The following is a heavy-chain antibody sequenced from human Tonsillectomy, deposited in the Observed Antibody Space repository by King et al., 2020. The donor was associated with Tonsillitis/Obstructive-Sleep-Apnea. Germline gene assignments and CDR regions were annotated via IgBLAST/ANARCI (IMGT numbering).Heavy chain of an antibody. Sequence: QLQESGPGLVKPSETLSLTCTVSGGSISSYYWSWIRQPQGKGLEWIGYIYYSGSTNYNPSLKSRVTISVDTSQNQFSLKLSSVTAADTAVYYCASDGYSSSWTRSDAFDIWGQGTMVTVSS. CDR2: IYYSGST. V-gene: IGHV4-59*01. D-gene: IGHD6-13*01. CDR3: ASDGYSSSWTRSDAFDI. J-gene: IGHJ3*02. CDR1: GGSISSYY.